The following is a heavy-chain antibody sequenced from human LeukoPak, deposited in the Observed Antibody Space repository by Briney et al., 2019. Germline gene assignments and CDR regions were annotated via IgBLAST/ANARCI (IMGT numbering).Heavy chain of an antibody. Sequence: SQSLSLACAVYGRSFSGYCWGWVRQPPGEWIEWIGEIIHSVRTKYNPSLKSRVTISADTSRNKFSLKLSSVTAADTAVYYCARRPRSVMTVTTGYYMDVWGKGTTATVSS. D-gene: IGHD4-17*01. V-gene: IGHV4-34*12. J-gene: IGHJ6*03. CDR1: GRSFSGYC. CDR2: IIHSVRT. CDR3: ARRPRSVMTVTTGYYMDV.